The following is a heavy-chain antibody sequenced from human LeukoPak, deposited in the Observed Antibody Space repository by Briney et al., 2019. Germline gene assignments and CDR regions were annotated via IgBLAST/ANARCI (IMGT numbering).Heavy chain of an antibody. V-gene: IGHV3-23*01. CDR2: ISGSGGST. CDR3: AREELLWFGESYYYGMDV. Sequence: GGSLRLSCAASGFSFDNYGMHWVRQAPGKGLEWVSAISGSGGSTYYADSVKGRFTISRDNSKNTLYLQMNSLRDEDTAVYYCAREELLWFGESYYYGMDVWGQGTTVTVSS. D-gene: IGHD3-10*01. CDR1: GFSFDNYG. J-gene: IGHJ6*02.